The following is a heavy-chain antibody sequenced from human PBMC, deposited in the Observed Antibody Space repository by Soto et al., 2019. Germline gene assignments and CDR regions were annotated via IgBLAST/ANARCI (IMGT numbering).Heavy chain of an antibody. J-gene: IGHJ6*03. CDR1: GGYISSGGYY. CDR2: SYYSGST. D-gene: IGHD2-2*01. Sequence: QVQLQDSGPGLVKPSQTLSLTCTVSGGYISSGGYYLSWIRQHPGKGLEWIGYSYYSGSTYYNPSLKSRVPISVDTSKNQFSLKLSSVTAADTAVYYCARSRGGVVVVPAAIEKSLYYYYLDVWGKGTTVTVAS. V-gene: IGHV4-31*03. CDR3: ARSRGGVVVVPAAIEKSLYYYYLDV.